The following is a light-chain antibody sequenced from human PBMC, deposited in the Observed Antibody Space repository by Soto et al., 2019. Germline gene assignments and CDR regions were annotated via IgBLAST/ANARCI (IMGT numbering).Light chain of an antibody. J-gene: IGLJ2*01. Sequence: QSALTRPASVSGSPGQSITISCTGTSSDVGSYNLVSWYQQHPGKAPKLMIYEGSKRPSGVSNRFSGSKSGNTVSLTISGIQAEYEAHYYSCSYAGSSTVVFGRGTKVTVL. CDR1: SSDVGSYNL. V-gene: IGLV2-23*01. CDR2: EGS. CDR3: CSYAGSSTVV.